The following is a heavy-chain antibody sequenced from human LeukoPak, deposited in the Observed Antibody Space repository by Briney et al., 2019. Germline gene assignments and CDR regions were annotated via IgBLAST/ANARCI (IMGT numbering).Heavy chain of an antibody. J-gene: IGHJ6*03. Sequence: GGSLRLSCAASGFTFGSYSMNWVRQAPGKGLEWVSAISGSGGSTYYADSVKGRFTISRDNSKNTLYLQMNSLRAEDTAVYYCAKDGAGATPYYYYYMDVWGKGTTVTVSS. CDR3: AKDGAGATPYYYYYMDV. D-gene: IGHD1-26*01. V-gene: IGHV3-23*01. CDR2: ISGSGGST. CDR1: GFTFGSYS.